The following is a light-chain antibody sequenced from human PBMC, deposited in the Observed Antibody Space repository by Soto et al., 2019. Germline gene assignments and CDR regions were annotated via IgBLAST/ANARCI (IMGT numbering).Light chain of an antibody. CDR1: QSISTW. CDR2: KAS. J-gene: IGKJ1*01. V-gene: IGKV1-5*03. Sequence: DIQMTQSPSTLSASVGDRVTITCRASQSISTWLSWYQQKPGTAPKVLIYKASNLQSGVSSRFSGSGSGTEFTLTISSLQPDDFATYYCQDYNSWTFGQGTMVDIK. CDR3: QDYNSWT.